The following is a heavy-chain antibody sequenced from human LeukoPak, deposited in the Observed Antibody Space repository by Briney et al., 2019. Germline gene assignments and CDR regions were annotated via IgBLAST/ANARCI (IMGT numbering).Heavy chain of an antibody. CDR1: GFTFSSYS. J-gene: IGHJ3*02. CDR2: ISSSSSYI. CDR3: ARKDGIVGAPDAFDI. D-gene: IGHD1-26*01. V-gene: IGHV3-21*01. Sequence: GGSLRLSCAASGFTFSSYSMNWVRQAPGKGLEWVSSISSSSSYIYYADSVKGRFTISRDNAKNSLYLQTNSLRAEDTAVYYCARKDGIVGAPDAFDIWGQGTMVTVSS.